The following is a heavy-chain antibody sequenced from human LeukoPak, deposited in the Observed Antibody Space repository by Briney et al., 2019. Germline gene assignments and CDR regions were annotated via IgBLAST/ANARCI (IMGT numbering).Heavy chain of an antibody. J-gene: IGHJ4*02. Sequence: ASVNLSCKASGSIFTAYYMHWLRQAPGQGLGWMGWINTNSGNTSYEHEFQGRVTITRDTYISTAYMELSRLRSNDTAVYYCARDLTGGRGGDYWGQGTLVTVSS. D-gene: IGHD3-10*01. V-gene: IGHV1-2*02. CDR1: GSIFTAYY. CDR2: INTNSGNT. CDR3: ARDLTGGRGGDY.